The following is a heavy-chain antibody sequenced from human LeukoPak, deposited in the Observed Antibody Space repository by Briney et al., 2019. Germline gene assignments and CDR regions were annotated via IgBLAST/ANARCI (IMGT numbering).Heavy chain of an antibody. D-gene: IGHD3-22*01. CDR1: GGSFSGYY. CDR2: INHSGST. J-gene: IGHJ5*02. V-gene: IGHV4-34*01. CDR3: ARGRRYYYDRSWFDP. Sequence: PSETLSLTCAVYGGSFSGYYWSWIRQLPGKGLEWIGEINHSGSTNYNPSLKSRVTISVDTSKNQFSLKLSSVTAADTAVYYCARGRRYYYDRSWFDPWGQGTLVTVSS.